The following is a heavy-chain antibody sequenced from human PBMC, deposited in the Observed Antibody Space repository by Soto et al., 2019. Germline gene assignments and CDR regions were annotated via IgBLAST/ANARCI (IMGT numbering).Heavy chain of an antibody. D-gene: IGHD2-2*01. Sequence: QLQLQESGPGLVKPSETLSLTCTVSGGSISSSSYYWGWIRQPPGKGLEWIGSIYYSGSTYYNPSLKSRVTISVDTSKNQFCLKLSSVTAADTAVYYCARADQDIVVVPAAITGWFDPWGQGTLVTVSS. CDR2: IYYSGST. CDR1: GGSISSSSYY. V-gene: IGHV4-39*01. J-gene: IGHJ5*02. CDR3: ARADQDIVVVPAAITGWFDP.